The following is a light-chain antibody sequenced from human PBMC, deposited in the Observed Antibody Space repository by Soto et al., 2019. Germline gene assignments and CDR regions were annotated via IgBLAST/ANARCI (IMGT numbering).Light chain of an antibody. CDR2: DAS. CDR3: QPYDNLPLT. V-gene: IGKV1-33*01. J-gene: IGKJ4*01. CDR1: QAISNY. Sequence: DIQMTQSPSSLSASVGDRVTITCQASQAISNYLNWYQQKPGKAPKLLIYDASNLETGVPSRFSGSGSGTDFTFTISSLQPEDIATYYCQPYDNLPLTFGGGTKVEIK.